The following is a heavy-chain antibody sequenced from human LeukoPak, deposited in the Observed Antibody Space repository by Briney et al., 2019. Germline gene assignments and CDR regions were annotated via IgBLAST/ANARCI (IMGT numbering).Heavy chain of an antibody. CDR1: GYTFTVYY. CDR3: ARYYYDSSGYPLGNDAFDI. CDR2: INPNSGGT. J-gene: IGHJ3*02. V-gene: IGHV1-2*02. Sequence: GASVKVSCTASGYTFTVYYMHWVRQAPGQGLEWMGWINPNSGGTNYAQKFQGRVTMTRDTSISTAYMELSRLRSDDTAVYYCARYYYDSSGYPLGNDAFDIWGQGTMVTVSS. D-gene: IGHD3-22*01.